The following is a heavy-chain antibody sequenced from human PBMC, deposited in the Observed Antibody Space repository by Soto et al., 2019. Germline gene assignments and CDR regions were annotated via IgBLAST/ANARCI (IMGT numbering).Heavy chain of an antibody. J-gene: IGHJ4*02. D-gene: IGHD1-26*01. CDR1: GFSLSTSGAG. CDR2: ISWKDEK. V-gene: IGHV2-5*01. CDR3: AHRYGGNYYRWYFDS. Sequence: QITLKESGPTLVKPTQTLTVTCTFSGFSLSTSGAGVAGIRQSPGKAPEWLALISWKDEKRYNPGLKSRLTITKDTSKNQVVLTMTDLDPVDTATYFCAHRYGGNYYRWYFDSWGQGTLVTVSS.